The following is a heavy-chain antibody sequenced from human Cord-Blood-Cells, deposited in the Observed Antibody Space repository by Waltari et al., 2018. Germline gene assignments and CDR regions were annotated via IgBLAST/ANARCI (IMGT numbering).Heavy chain of an antibody. CDR3: ATDRMGDWGSAKYWYFDL. Sequence: QVQLVQSGAEVKKPGASVKVTCKVSGYTLTELSMHWVLQAPGKGLEWMGGFDPEDGETIYAKKFQGRVTMTEDTSTDTAYMELSSLRSEDTAVYYCATDRMGDWGSAKYWYFDLWGRGTLVTVSS. J-gene: IGHJ2*01. D-gene: IGHD7-27*01. CDR2: FDPEDGET. V-gene: IGHV1-24*01. CDR1: GYTLTELS.